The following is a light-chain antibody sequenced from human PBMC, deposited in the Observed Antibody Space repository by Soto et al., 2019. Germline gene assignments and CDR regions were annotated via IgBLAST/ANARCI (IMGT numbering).Light chain of an antibody. CDR2: DVS. CDR3: SSYTSSTTLV. J-gene: IGLJ1*01. Sequence: QSALTQPASVSGSPGQSITISCTGTSSDVGGYDYVSWYQQHPGKAPKLMIYDVSKRPSGVSNRLSGSKSGNTASLTISGLQAEDKADYYCSSYTSSTTLVFGTGTKVTVL. CDR1: SSDVGGYDY. V-gene: IGLV2-14*01.